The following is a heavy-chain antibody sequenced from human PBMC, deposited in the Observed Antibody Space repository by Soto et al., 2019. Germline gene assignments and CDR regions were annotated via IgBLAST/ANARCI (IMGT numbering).Heavy chain of an antibody. Sequence: EVQLVETGGGLIQPGGSLRLSCAASGFTVSSNPMSWVRQAPGKGLEWVSVLYTGGTAYHADSVKGRFTISRDNSQNTVYLQVDSLTAEDTAVHYCARAGGNWTDGGGFDYWAQGTLVTVSS. CDR2: LYTGGTA. CDR3: ARAGGNWTDGGGFDY. J-gene: IGHJ4*02. CDR1: GFTVSSNP. D-gene: IGHD1-1*01. V-gene: IGHV3-53*02.